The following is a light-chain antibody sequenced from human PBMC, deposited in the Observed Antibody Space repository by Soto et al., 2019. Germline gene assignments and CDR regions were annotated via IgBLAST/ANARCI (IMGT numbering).Light chain of an antibody. Sequence: DIQMTQSPSTLSAVVGDTVTITCRASETVNNWLAWYQHKPGKAPKLLVYKASSLEGGVPSRFSGDGSGTEFTLTISSLQPDDFATYYCQQYKTYSHTFGQGTKVEIK. CDR3: QQYKTYSHT. CDR1: ETVNNW. CDR2: KAS. V-gene: IGKV1-5*03. J-gene: IGKJ2*01.